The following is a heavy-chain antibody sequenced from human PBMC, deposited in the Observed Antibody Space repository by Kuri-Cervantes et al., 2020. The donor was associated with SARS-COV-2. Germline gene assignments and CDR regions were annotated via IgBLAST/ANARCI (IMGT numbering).Heavy chain of an antibody. CDR3: ARALPEPAAAFDY. Sequence: GESLKISCAASGFTFSSYSMNWVRQAPGKGLEWVSSISSSSSYIYYADSVKGRFTISRDNAKNSLYLQMNSLRAEDTAVYYCARALPEPAAAFDYWGQGTLVTVSS. J-gene: IGHJ4*02. CDR2: ISSSSSYI. V-gene: IGHV3-21*01. D-gene: IGHD6-13*01. CDR1: GFTFSSYS.